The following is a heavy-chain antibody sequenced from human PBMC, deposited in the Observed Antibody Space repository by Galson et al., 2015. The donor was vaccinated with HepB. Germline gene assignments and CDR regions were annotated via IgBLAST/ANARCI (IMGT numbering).Heavy chain of an antibody. Sequence: SLRLSCAASGFTFSDAWMSWVRQAPGKGLEWIGFIKVRVDGGTTDYAAPVKDRFTISRDDSKNMLYLQMDSLKTEDTAVYYCTTDLGSGWHARWGQGIPVTVSS. CDR3: TTDLGSGWHAR. CDR1: GFTFSDAW. J-gene: IGHJ4*02. V-gene: IGHV3-15*01. CDR2: IKVRVDGGTT. D-gene: IGHD6-19*01.